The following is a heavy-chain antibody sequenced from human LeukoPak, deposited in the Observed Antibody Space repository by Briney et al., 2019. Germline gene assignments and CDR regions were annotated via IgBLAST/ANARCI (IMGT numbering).Heavy chain of an antibody. CDR1: GVSFNNYG. J-gene: IGHJ4*02. Sequence: GGSPRLSCAASGVSFNNYGMFWVRQAPGAGLEWVAFVSRDGRNQHLADSVKGRFTTSRDNSQNTIYLQTNTLRTEDTAIYYCAKERHSNGYGSYLDSWGQGTLVTVSS. CDR3: AKERHSNGYGSYLDS. V-gene: IGHV3-30*18. CDR2: VSRDGRNQ. D-gene: IGHD5-12*01.